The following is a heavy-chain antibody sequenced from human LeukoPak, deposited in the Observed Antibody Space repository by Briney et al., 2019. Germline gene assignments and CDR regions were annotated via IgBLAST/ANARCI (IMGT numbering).Heavy chain of an antibody. J-gene: IGHJ4*02. V-gene: IGHV5-51*01. CDR1: GYSFTTYW. Sequence: GESLKISCRGSGYSFTTYWIAWVRQMPGKGLECMGIMFPRDSDIRYSPSFEGQVTMSADKSISTAYLQWSSLKASDTAIYYCATSASSGYFKFWGQGTLVTVSS. CDR2: MFPRDSDI. D-gene: IGHD3-22*01. CDR3: ATSASSGYFKF.